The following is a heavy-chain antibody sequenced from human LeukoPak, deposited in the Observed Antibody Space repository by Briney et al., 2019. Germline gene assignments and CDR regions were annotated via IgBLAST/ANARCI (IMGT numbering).Heavy chain of an antibody. CDR2: IKPDGSTT. CDR3: AKVRFRWNGSGSYFPY. Sequence: SGGSLRLSCAASGFTFSSHWMHWVRQAPGTGLVWVSRIKPDGSTTTYADSVKGRFTISRDNAKNTLYLQMNSLRAEDTAVYYCAKVRFRWNGSGSYFPYWGQGTLVTVSS. D-gene: IGHD3-10*01. CDR1: GFTFSSHW. J-gene: IGHJ4*02. V-gene: IGHV3-74*01.